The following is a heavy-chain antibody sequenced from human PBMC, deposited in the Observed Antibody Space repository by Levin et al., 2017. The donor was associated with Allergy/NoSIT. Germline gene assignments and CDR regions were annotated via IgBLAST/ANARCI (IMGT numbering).Heavy chain of an antibody. CDR2: TYYSGSS. D-gene: IGHD2-2*01. V-gene: IGHV4-39*01. CDR1: GDSVNNSRYY. CDR3: ARHLVGYCTSTSCRTPRGMDV. Sequence: TSETLSLTCSVSGDSVNNSRYYWGWIRQPAGKGLEWIGSTYYSGSSYYNPSLKSRLTMSADTSKNQFSLNLSSVTAADTGVYYCARHLVGYCTSTSCRTPRGMDVWGQGTTVTVSS. J-gene: IGHJ6*02.